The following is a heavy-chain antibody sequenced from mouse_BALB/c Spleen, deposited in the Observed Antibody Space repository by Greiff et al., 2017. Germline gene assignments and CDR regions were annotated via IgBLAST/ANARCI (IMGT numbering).Heavy chain of an antibody. J-gene: IGHJ2*01. Sequence: EVKLMESGGGLVQPGGSRKLSCAASGFTFSDYGMAWVRQAPGKGPEWVAFISNLAYSIYYADTVTGRFTISRENAKNTLYLEMSSLRSEDTAMYYCAREGYGNYNYFDYWGQGTTLTVSS. CDR3: AREGYGNYNYFDY. D-gene: IGHD2-10*02. CDR2: ISNLAYSI. V-gene: IGHV5-15*02. CDR1: GFTFSDYG.